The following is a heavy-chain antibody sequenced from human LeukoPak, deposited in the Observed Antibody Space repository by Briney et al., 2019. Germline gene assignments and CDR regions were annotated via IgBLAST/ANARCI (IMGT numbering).Heavy chain of an antibody. D-gene: IGHD3-10*01. Sequence: SVKVSCKASGYTFTGYYMHWVRQAPGQGLEWMGGLIPIFGTANCAQKFQGRVTITADESTSTAYIELSSLRSEDTAVYYCAKSEVGYYGSGDAFDIWGQGTMVTVSS. CDR2: LIPIFGTA. J-gene: IGHJ3*02. CDR1: GYTFTGYY. CDR3: AKSEVGYYGSGDAFDI. V-gene: IGHV1-69*13.